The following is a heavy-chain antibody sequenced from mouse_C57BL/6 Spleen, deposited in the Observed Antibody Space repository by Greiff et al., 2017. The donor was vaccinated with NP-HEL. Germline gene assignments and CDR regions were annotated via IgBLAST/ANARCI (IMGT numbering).Heavy chain of an antibody. V-gene: IGHV2-6-1*01. Sequence: VQLQESGPGLVAPSQCLSITCTVSGFSLTSYGVHWVRQPPGKGLEWLVVIWSDGSTTYNSALKSRLSISKDNSKSQVFLNMNSLQTDDTAMYYCARHNDGYPWYFDVWGTGTTVTVSS. CDR3: ARHNDGYPWYFDV. D-gene: IGHD2-3*01. CDR2: IWSDGST. CDR1: GFSLTSYG. J-gene: IGHJ1*03.